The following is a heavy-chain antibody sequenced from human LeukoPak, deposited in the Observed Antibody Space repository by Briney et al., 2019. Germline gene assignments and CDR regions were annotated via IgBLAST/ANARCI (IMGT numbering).Heavy chain of an antibody. CDR1: GFNFNTAE. V-gene: IGHV3-21*01. CDR3: ARGSGDLGDY. D-gene: IGHD3-10*01. CDR2: ISSSSSYI. J-gene: IGHJ4*02. Sequence: GGSLRLSCAATGFNFNTAEMNWVRQAPGKGLEWVSSISSSSSYIYYADSVKGRFTISRDNAKNSLYLQMNSLRAEDTAVYYCARGSGDLGDYWGQGTLVTVSS.